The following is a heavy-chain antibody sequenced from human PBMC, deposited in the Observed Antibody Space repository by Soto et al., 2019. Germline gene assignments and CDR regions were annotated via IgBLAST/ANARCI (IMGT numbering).Heavy chain of an antibody. CDR1: GGSISSYY. J-gene: IGHJ3*02. CDR3: ARDDRRNLREYDGFDI. Sequence: PXATLSLTFTVSGGSISSYYWNWIRQPPGKGLEWIGYIYYSGSTNYNPSLKSRVTISLDTSKNQFSLKLSSVTAADTAVYYCARDDRRNLREYDGFDIWGQGTMVTVSS. V-gene: IGHV4-59*01. D-gene: IGHD1-1*01. CDR2: IYYSGST.